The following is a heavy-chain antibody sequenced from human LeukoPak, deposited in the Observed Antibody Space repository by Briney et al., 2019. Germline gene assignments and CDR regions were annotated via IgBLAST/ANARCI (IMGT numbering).Heavy chain of an antibody. CDR3: AKEGATGSRYNFDF. V-gene: IGHV3-30*18. J-gene: IGHJ4*02. CDR2: ISDDGRTE. D-gene: IGHD2-15*01. Sequence: GGSLRLSCAASGFTFSRHGMHWVRQAPGKGLEWVAVISDDGRTEYYADSVRGRFTISRDNSKNTVSLQMNSLREDDTAVFYCAKEGATGSRYNFDFWGQGTLVTVSS. CDR1: GFTFSRHG.